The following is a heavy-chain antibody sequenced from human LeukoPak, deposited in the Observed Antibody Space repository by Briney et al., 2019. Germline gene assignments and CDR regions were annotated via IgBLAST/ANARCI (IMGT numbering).Heavy chain of an antibody. D-gene: IGHD2-21*02. Sequence: ASVKVSCKASGGTFSSYAISWVRQAPGQGLEWMGGIIPIFGTANYAQKFQGRVTITADKSTSTAYMELSSLRSEDTAVYYCARGGGIVVVTANPFDYWGQGTLVTVSS. J-gene: IGHJ4*02. CDR1: GGTFSSYA. CDR2: IIPIFGTA. CDR3: ARGGGIVVVTANPFDY. V-gene: IGHV1-69*06.